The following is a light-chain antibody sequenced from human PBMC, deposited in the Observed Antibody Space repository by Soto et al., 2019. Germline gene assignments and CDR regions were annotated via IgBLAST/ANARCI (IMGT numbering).Light chain of an antibody. CDR3: QQSYSTLLT. CDR1: QSISSY. J-gene: IGKJ4*01. V-gene: IGKV1-39*01. Sequence: QSPSSLSASVGDRVTITCRASQSISSYLNWYQQKPGKAPKLLIYAASSLQSGVPSRFSGSGSGTDFTLTISSLQPEDFATYYCQQSYSTLLTFGGGTKVDIK. CDR2: AAS.